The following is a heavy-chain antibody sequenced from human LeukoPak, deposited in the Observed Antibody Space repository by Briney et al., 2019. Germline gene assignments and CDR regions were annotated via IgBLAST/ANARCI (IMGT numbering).Heavy chain of an antibody. CDR1: GFTFSSYG. CDR3: ARDNSGEAAAGPVDY. V-gene: IGHV3-33*08. J-gene: IGHJ4*02. Sequence: GGSLRLSCAASGFTFSSYGMHWVRQAPGKGLEWVAVIWYDGSNKHYADSVKGRFTISRDNSKNTLYLQMNSLRAEDTAVYYCARDNSGEAAAGPVDYWGQGTLVTVSS. CDR2: IWYDGSNK. D-gene: IGHD6-13*01.